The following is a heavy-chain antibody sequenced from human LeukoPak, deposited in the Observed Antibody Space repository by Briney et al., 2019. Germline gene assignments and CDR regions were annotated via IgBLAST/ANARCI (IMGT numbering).Heavy chain of an antibody. CDR2: SNSGGST. CDR3: ARCPGGSYYAG. Sequence: PGGSLGLSCAASGFTVSSNYMSWVSQAPGKGLEWVSVSNSGGSTYYADSVKGRFTISRDNSKNTLYLQMNSLRAEDTAVYYCARCPGGSYYAGWGQGTLVTVSS. J-gene: IGHJ4*02. V-gene: IGHV3-66*01. CDR1: GFTVSSNY. D-gene: IGHD1-26*01.